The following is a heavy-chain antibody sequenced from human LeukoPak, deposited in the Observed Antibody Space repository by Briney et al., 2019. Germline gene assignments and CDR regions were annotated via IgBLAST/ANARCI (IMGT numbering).Heavy chain of an antibody. Sequence: GASVKVSCKASGYTFTGYYMHWVRQAPGQGLEWMGWINPNSGGTNYAQKFQGRVTMTRDTSISTAYMELSRLRSDDTAVYYCARDNEDRLSYDFWSGYSPPWLHYWGQGTLVTVSS. CDR1: GYTFTGYY. CDR3: ARDNEDRLSYDFWSGYSPPWLHY. CDR2: INPNSGGT. D-gene: IGHD3-3*01. J-gene: IGHJ4*02. V-gene: IGHV1-2*02.